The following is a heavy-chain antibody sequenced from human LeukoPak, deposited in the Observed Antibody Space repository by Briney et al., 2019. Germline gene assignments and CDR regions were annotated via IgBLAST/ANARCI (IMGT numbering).Heavy chain of an antibody. D-gene: IGHD6-13*01. Sequence: GGSLRLSCAASGFIFSNYEMNWVRQAPGKGLEWLSHIDSGGSATKYADSVRGRFTVSRDNGKNTLHLQMNGLRAEDTAVYFCARVAGGKFHLDYWGQGTQVTVSS. V-gene: IGHV3-48*03. J-gene: IGHJ4*02. CDR1: GFIFSNYE. CDR3: ARVAGGKFHLDY. CDR2: IDSGGSAT.